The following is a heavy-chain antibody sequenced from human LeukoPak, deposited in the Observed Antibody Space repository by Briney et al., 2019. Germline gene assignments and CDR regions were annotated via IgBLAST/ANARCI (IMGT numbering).Heavy chain of an antibody. CDR3: ARNRFLGGFGP. CDR2: INAYNGNT. CDR1: GYTVTSYG. Sequence: ASVKVCGKAAGYTVTSYGIIWVRQAPGQGVEGRGWINAYNGNTNYAQTLQGRVTMTTDNSTSTAYMELRSLRSDDTAVYYCARNRFLGGFGPWGQGTLVTVSS. D-gene: IGHD1-14*01. J-gene: IGHJ5*02. V-gene: IGHV1-18*04.